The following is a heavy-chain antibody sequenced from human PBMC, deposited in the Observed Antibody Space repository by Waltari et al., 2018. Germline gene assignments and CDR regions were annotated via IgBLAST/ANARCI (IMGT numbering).Heavy chain of an antibody. CDR2: VYYSGST. Sequence: QLQLQESGPGLVKPSETLSLTCTVSGDSISRRSYYWAWIRQPPGKGLQWIGYVYYSGSTDYSPSFNSRVSISVDTSKNQFSLKLTSVTAADTAVYYCATYDIWTKGCDYWGQGTLVTISS. V-gene: IGHV4-39*01. J-gene: IGHJ4*02. D-gene: IGHD3-9*01. CDR3: ATYDIWTKGCDY. CDR1: GDSISRRSYY.